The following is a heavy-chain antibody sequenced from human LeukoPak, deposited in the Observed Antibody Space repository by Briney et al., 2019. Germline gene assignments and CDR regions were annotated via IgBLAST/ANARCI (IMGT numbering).Heavy chain of an antibody. D-gene: IGHD3-9*01. CDR2: IYHSGST. V-gene: IGHV4-38-2*02. CDR3: ARDRRGRPRDILTGYCDY. Sequence: PGGSLRLSCAASGFTFSSYSMNWVRQAPGKGLEWIGSIYHSGSTYYNPSLKSRVTISVDTSKNQFSLKLSSVTAADTAVYYCARDRRGRPRDILTGYCDYWGQGTLVTVSS. J-gene: IGHJ4*02. CDR1: GFTFSSYS.